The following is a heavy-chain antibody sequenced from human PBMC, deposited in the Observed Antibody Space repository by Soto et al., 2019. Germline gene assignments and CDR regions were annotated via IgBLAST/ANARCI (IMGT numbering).Heavy chain of an antibody. D-gene: IGHD4-17*01. V-gene: IGHV1-2*04. Sequence: ASVKVSCKASGYTFTGYYMHWVRQAPGQGLEWMGWINPNSGGTNYAQKFQGWVTMTRDTSISTAYMELSRLRSDDTAVYYCARDRVSLPTTVTAGGVWGMDVWGQGTTVTVSS. CDR3: ARDRVSLPTTVTAGGVWGMDV. CDR2: INPNSGGT. CDR1: GYTFTGYY. J-gene: IGHJ6*02.